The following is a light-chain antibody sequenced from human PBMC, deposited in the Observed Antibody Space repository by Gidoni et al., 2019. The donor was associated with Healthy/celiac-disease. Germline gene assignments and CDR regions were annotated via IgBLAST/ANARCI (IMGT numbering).Light chain of an antibody. J-gene: IGKJ4*01. CDR3: QQYYSYPLT. CDR1: QGISSY. V-gene: IGKV1-8*01. CDR2: AAS. Sequence: AIRMTQSPSSFSASTGDRVTITCRASQGISSYLAWYQQKPGKAPKLLIYAASTLQSGVPSRFSGSGSGTDFTLTISCLQSEDFATYYCQQYYSYPLTFXGXTKVEI.